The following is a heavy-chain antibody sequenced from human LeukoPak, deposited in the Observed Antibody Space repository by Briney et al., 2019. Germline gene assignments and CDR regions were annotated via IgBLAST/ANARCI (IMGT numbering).Heavy chain of an antibody. CDR1: GYTFTSYG. J-gene: IGHJ4*02. V-gene: IGHV1-18*01. CDR3: ARKAFLEWLPKYYFDY. CDR2: ISAYNGNT. Sequence: GASVKVSCKASGYTFTSYGISWVRQAPGQGLEWMGWISAYNGNTNYAQKLQGRVTMTTDTSTSTAYMELRSLRSDDTAVYYCARKAFLEWLPKYYFDYWGQGTLVTVSS. D-gene: IGHD3-3*02.